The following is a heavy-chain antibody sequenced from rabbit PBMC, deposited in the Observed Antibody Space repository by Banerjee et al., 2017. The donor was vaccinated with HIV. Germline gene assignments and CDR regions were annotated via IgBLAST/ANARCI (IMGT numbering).Heavy chain of an antibody. CDR3: ARTDDGSVYYNL. Sequence: QSLEESGGDLVKPGASLTLTCTASGIDFSSDYYMCWVRQAPGKGLEWIACIYGGSSGNIYYESWAEGRFTISKTSSTTVTLQMTSLTAADTATYFCARTDDGSVYYNLWGQGTLVTVS. CDR1: GIDFSSDYY. D-gene: IGHD8-1*01. J-gene: IGHJ4*01. CDR2: IYGGSSGNI. V-gene: IGHV1S40*01.